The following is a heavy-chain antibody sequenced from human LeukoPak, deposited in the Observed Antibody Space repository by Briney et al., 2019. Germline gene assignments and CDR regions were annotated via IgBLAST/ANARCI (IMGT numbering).Heavy chain of an antibody. J-gene: IGHJ4*02. Sequence: GGSLRLSCAASGFTFSSYSMTWVRQAPGKGLEWVSSISSSSSYIYYADSVKRRFTISRDNAKNSRYLQMNSLRAEDTAVYYCARDRTQDIVVVVADERELYFDYWGQGTLVTVSS. CDR2: ISSSSSYI. D-gene: IGHD2-15*01. V-gene: IGHV3-21*04. CDR3: ARDRTQDIVVVVADERELYFDY. CDR1: GFTFSSYS.